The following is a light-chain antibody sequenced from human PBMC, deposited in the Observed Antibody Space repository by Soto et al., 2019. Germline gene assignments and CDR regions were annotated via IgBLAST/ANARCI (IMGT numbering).Light chain of an antibody. CDR1: QSINNY. J-gene: IGKJ1*01. CDR2: PAS. V-gene: IGKV1-39*01. Sequence: DIHMTQSPSSLSASVGDRFTITCRASQSINNYLNWYQQKPGKAPKFLXYPASGFQSGVPLRFSGSGSGTDFTLTISSLLPEDFETYFCQQTYFNPWTFGQGTKVDIK. CDR3: QQTYFNPWT.